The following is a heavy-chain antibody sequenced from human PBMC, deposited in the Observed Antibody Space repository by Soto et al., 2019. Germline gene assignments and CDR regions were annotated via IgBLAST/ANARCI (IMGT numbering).Heavy chain of an antibody. CDR3: ARGNGYDLDYFDF. D-gene: IGHD5-12*01. Sequence: PSETLSLTXTVSGGSIRSYYWSWIRQPPGKGLEWIWYIYYSGSTNYNPSLKSRVTISVDTSKNQFSLKLSCVTAADTAVHYSARGNGYDLDYFDFWGQGTLVTVSS. J-gene: IGHJ4*02. V-gene: IGHV4-59*01. CDR2: IYYSGST. CDR1: GGSIRSYY.